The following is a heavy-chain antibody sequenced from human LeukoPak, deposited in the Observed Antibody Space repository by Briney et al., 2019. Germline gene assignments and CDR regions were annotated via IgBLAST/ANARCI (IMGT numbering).Heavy chain of an antibody. V-gene: IGHV4-39*01. J-gene: IGHJ4*02. CDR3: ANLPDYYDSSVPF. Sequence: SETLSLTCTVSGGSISSSSYYWGWIRQPPGKGLEWIGSIYYSGSTYYNPSLKSRVTISVDTSKNQFSLKLSSVTAADTAVYYCANLPDYYDSSVPFWGQGTLVTVSS. CDR2: IYYSGST. CDR1: GGSISSSSYY. D-gene: IGHD3-22*01.